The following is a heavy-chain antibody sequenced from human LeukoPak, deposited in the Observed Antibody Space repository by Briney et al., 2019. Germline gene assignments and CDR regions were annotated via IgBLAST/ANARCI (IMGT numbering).Heavy chain of an antibody. CDR2: INHSGST. D-gene: IGHD1-26*01. Sequence: SETLSLTCAVYGGSFSGYYWSWIRQPPGKGLEWIGEINHSGSTNYNPSLKSRVTISVDTSKNQFSLKLSSVTAADTAVYYCASGSYYSDYGGQGTLVTVSS. J-gene: IGHJ4*02. V-gene: IGHV4-34*01. CDR3: ASGSYYSDY. CDR1: GGSFSGYY.